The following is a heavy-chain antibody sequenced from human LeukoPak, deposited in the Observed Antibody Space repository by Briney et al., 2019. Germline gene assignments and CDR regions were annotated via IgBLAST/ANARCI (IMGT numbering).Heavy chain of an antibody. J-gene: IGHJ3*02. D-gene: IGHD6-25*01. V-gene: IGHV3-13*01. CDR3: ARVLTVRSGGYDAFDI. CDR1: GFTFSSYD. Sequence: GGSLRLSCAASGFTFSSYDMHWVRQATGKGLEWVSAIDTAGDTYYPGSVKGRFTISRENAKNSLYLQMNTLRAGDTAVYYCARVLTVRSGGYDAFDIWGQGTMVTVSS. CDR2: IDTAGDT.